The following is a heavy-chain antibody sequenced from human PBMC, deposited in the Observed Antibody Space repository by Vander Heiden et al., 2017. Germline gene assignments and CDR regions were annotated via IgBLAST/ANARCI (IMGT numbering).Heavy chain of an antibody. D-gene: IGHD6-13*01. CDR1: GASISSTGYY. J-gene: IGHJ4*02. Sequence: QLQLQESGPGLVKPSETLSLTCTVSGASISSTGYYWGWSRQPPGKGLEWIGSIFYVGDTSYNPSLKSRVSLSVDTFKNQFSLKVNSVTAAETAVYYCARHRQLVTFDYWGQGALVTVYS. V-gene: IGHV4-39*01. CDR3: ARHRQLVTFDY. CDR2: IFYVGDT.